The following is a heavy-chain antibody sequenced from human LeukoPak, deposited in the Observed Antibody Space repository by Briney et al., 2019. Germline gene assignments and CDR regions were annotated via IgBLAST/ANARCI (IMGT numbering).Heavy chain of an antibody. J-gene: IGHJ4*02. Sequence: SETLSLTCAVYGGSFSGYYWSWIRQPPGKGLEWIGEINHSGSTNYNPSLKSRVTISVDTSKNQFSLKLSSVTAADTAVYYCARVSISWGVTVDYWGQGTLVTVS. CDR2: INHSGST. D-gene: IGHD3-10*01. CDR3: ARVSISWGVTVDY. CDR1: GGSFSGYY. V-gene: IGHV4-34*01.